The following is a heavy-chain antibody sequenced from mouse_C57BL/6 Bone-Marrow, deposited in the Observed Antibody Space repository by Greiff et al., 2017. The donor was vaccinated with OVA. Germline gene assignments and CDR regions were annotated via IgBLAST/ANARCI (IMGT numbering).Heavy chain of an antibody. CDR3: ANYYGRSSAWFAY. CDR2: IYPGSGST. V-gene: IGHV1-55*01. D-gene: IGHD1-1*01. CDR1: GYTFTSYW. J-gene: IGHJ3*01. Sequence: QVQLQQPGAELVKPGASVKMSCKASGYTFTSYWITWVKQRPGQGLEWIGDIYPGSGSTNYNEKFKSKATLTVDTSSSTAYMQLSSLTSEDSAVYYCANYYGRSSAWFAYWGQGTLVTVSA.